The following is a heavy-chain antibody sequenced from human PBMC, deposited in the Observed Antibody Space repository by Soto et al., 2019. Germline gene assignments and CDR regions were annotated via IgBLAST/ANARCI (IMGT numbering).Heavy chain of an antibody. Sequence: GASVKVSCKASGYTFTGYYMHWVRQAPGQGLEWMGWINPNSGGTNYAQKFQGWVTMTRDTSISTAYMELSRLRSDDTAVYYCAREAPGIAVAGRIRNERTKPYYYYGMDVWGQGTTVTVSS. CDR3: AREAPGIAVAGRIRNERTKPYYYYGMDV. D-gene: IGHD6-19*01. J-gene: IGHJ6*02. V-gene: IGHV1-2*04. CDR1: GYTFTGYY. CDR2: INPNSGGT.